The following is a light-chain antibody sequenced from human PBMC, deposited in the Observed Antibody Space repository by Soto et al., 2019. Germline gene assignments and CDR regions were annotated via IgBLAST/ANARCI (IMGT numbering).Light chain of an antibody. CDR2: VYSDGSH. CDR3: QTWSTGIVV. V-gene: IGLV4-69*01. CDR1: IGHSSYA. J-gene: IGLJ2*01. Sequence: QTVVTQSPSASASLGASVKLTCTLSIGHSSYAIAWHQQQPEKGPRYLMKVYSDGSHSKGDGIPDRFSGSSSGAERYLTISSLQSEDEADYYCQTWSTGIVVFGGGTKVTVL.